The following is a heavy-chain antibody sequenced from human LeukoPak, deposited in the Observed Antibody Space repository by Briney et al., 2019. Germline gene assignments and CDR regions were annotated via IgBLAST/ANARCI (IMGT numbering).Heavy chain of an antibody. CDR1: GYTFTGYY. D-gene: IGHD6-13*01. CDR3: ASYSSSWYYFDY. V-gene: IGHV1-2*02. Sequence: ASVKVSCKASGYTFTGYYMHWVRQAPGQGLEWMGWINPNSGGTNYAQKFQGRVTMTRDTSISTAYMELSGLRSDDTAVYYCASYSSSWYYFDYWGQGTLVTVSS. J-gene: IGHJ4*02. CDR2: INPNSGGT.